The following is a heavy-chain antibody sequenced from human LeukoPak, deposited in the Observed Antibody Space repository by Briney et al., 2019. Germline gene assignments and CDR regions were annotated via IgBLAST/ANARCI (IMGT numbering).Heavy chain of an antibody. D-gene: IGHD1-1*01. CDR3: ARETTRARYYYYYMDV. V-gene: IGHV1-2*02. J-gene: IGHJ6*03. CDR2: INPNSGGT. Sequence: ASVKVSCKASGYTFTGYYMHWVRQAPGQGLEWMGWINPNSGGTNYAQKFQGRVTMTRDTSISTAYMELSRLRSDDTAVYYCARETTRARYYYYYMDVWGKGTTVTISS. CDR1: GYTFTGYY.